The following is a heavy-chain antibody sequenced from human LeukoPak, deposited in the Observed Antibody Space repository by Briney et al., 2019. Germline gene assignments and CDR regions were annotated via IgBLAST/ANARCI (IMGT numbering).Heavy chain of an antibody. CDR1: GYTFTSYG. CDR3: AREYCSSTSCPLASYYYMDV. CDR2: ISAYNGNT. J-gene: IGHJ6*03. V-gene: IGHV1-18*01. Sequence: ASVKVSCKASGYTFTSYGISWVRQAPGQGLEWMGWISAYNGNTNHAQKLQGRVTMTTDTSTSTAYMELRSLRSDDTAVYYCAREYCSSTSCPLASYYYMDVWGKGTTVTVSS. D-gene: IGHD2-2*01.